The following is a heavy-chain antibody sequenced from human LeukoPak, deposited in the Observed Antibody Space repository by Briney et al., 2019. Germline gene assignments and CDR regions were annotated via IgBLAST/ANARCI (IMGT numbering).Heavy chain of an antibody. J-gene: IGHJ4*02. CDR2: IWYDGSNK. V-gene: IGHV3-33*01. CDR3: ARGPSAYPKCFDY. D-gene: IGHD5-12*01. CDR1: GFTFSSFV. Sequence: GGSLRLSCAASGFTFSSFVMHWVRQAPGKGLEWVAVIWYDGSNKYYADSVKGRFTISRGNSKNTLYLQMNSLRAEDTAVYYCARGPSAYPKCFDYWGQGTLVTVSS.